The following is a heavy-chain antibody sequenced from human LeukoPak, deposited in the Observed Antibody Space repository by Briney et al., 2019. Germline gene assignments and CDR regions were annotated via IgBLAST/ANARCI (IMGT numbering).Heavy chain of an antibody. CDR1: GGSISSSSYY. V-gene: IGHV4-39*01. CDR3: AARGDYYHSSGYVGY. D-gene: IGHD3-22*01. CDR2: IYYSGST. Sequence: TSETLSLTCTVSGGSISSSSYYWGWIRQPPGKGLEWIGSIYYSGSTYYNPSLKSRVTISVDTSKNQFSLKLSSVTAADTAVYYCAARGDYYHSSGYVGYWGQGTLVTVSS. J-gene: IGHJ4*02.